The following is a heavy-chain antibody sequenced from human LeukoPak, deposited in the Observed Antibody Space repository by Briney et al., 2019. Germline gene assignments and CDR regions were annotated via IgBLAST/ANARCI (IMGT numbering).Heavy chain of an antibody. V-gene: IGHV1-18*01. CDR1: GYTFTSYG. Sequence: ASVKVSCKASGYTFTSYGISWVRQAPGQGLEWMGWISAYNGNTNYAQRLQGRVTMTTDTSTSTAYMELRSLRSDDTAVYYCAREPYYGSGNSHFDPWGQGTLVTVSS. CDR2: ISAYNGNT. J-gene: IGHJ5*02. CDR3: AREPYYGSGNSHFDP. D-gene: IGHD3-10*01.